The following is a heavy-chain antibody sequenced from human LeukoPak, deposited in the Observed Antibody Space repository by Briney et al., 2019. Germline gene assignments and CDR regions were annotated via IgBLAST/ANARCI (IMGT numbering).Heavy chain of an antibody. CDR1: GGSISGYY. D-gene: IGHD3-22*01. CDR3: ARERDSSAYSDY. J-gene: IGHJ4*02. CDR2: IYTSGST. Sequence: SETLSLTCTVSGGSISGYYWSWIRQPAGKGLEWIGRIYTSGSTTCNPSLKSRVNMSVDTSKNQFSLKLSSVTAADTAVYYCARERDSSAYSDYWGQGTLVTVSS. V-gene: IGHV4-4*07.